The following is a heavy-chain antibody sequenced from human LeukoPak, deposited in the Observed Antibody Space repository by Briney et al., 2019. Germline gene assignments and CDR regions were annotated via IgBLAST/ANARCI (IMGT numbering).Heavy chain of an antibody. Sequence: GGSLRLSCAASGFTFSSYSMNWVRQAPGKGLEWVSSISSSSSYIYYADSVKGRFTISRDNAKNSLYLQMNSLRVEDTAVYYCAKDQVAGSSAPIWGQGTMVTVSS. D-gene: IGHD6-19*01. J-gene: IGHJ3*02. CDR3: AKDQVAGSSAPI. V-gene: IGHV3-21*04. CDR2: ISSSSSYI. CDR1: GFTFSSYS.